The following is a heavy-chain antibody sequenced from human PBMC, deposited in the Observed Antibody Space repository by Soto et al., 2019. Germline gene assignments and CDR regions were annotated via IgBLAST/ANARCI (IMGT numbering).Heavy chain of an antibody. CDR3: ARLNDYVWGSYRYTGSFDY. Sequence: QVQLVQSGAEVKKPGSSVKVSCKASGGTFSSYAISWVRQAPGQGLEWMGGIIPIFGTANYAQKFQGRVTITADESTSTAYMELSSLRSEDTAVYYCARLNDYVWGSYRYTGSFDYWGQGTLVTVSS. CDR1: GGTFSSYA. V-gene: IGHV1-69*01. D-gene: IGHD3-16*02. CDR2: IIPIFGTA. J-gene: IGHJ4*02.